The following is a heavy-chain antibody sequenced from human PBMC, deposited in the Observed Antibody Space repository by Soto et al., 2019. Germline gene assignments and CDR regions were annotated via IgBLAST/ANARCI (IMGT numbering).Heavy chain of an antibody. CDR2: TSTLNGEA. D-gene: IGHD3-10*01. CDR3: ARDLDGSGSYFTDY. J-gene: IGHJ4*02. V-gene: IGHV1-18*01. Sequence: QVQLVQSGAEVKKPGASVKVSCKASGYSFTSTGICWVRQAPGQGPEWMGWTSTLNGEAKYAQKLQGRVTMTTDTSTTTAYMELRSLTSDDTAVYYCARDLDGSGSYFTDYWGQGTLVTVAS. CDR1: GYSFTSTG.